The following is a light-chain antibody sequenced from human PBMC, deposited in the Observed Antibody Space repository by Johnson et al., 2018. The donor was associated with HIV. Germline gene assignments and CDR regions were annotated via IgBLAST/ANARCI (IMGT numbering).Light chain of an antibody. CDR3: GTWDTSLSTGGS. CDR1: SSTIGNKY. J-gene: IGLJ1*01. CDR2: KNN. V-gene: IGLV1-51*02. Sequence: QSVLTQPPSVSAAPGQKVTISCSGSSSTIGNKYVSWYQILPGTAPKLLIYKNNQRPSGIPDRFSGSKSGTSATLGITGLQTGDEADYYCGTWDTSLSTGGSFGTGTKSSVL.